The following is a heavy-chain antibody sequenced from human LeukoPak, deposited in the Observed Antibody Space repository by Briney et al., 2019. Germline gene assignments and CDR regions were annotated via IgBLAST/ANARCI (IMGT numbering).Heavy chain of an antibody. CDR3: ARGALFTYYYDS. V-gene: IGHV4-59*01. CDR1: GGSISSYY. D-gene: IGHD3-22*01. Sequence: SETLSLTCTVSGGSISSYYWSWIRQPPGKGLAWIGYIHYSGSTNYNPSLKSRVIISVDTSKNQFSLKLSSVTAADTAVYYCARGALFTYYYDSWGQGTLVTVSS. CDR2: IHYSGST. J-gene: IGHJ4*02.